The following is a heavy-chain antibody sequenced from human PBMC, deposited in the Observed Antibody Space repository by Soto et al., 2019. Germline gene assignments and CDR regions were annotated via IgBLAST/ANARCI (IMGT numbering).Heavy chain of an antibody. CDR3: TRVSTLSIAAPSGFDY. D-gene: IGHD6-6*01. V-gene: IGHV3-49*04. Sequence: GALRLSCTASGFTFGDYAMSWVRQAPGKGLEWVGFIRSKAYGGTTEYAASVKGRFTISRDDSKSIAYLQMNSLKTEDTAVYYCTRVSTLSIAAPSGFDYWGQGTLVTVSS. J-gene: IGHJ4*02. CDR2: IRSKAYGGTT. CDR1: GFTFGDYA.